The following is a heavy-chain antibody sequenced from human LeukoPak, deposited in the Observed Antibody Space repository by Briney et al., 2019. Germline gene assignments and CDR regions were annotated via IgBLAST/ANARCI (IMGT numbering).Heavy chain of an antibody. CDR1: GGTFSSYA. V-gene: IGHV1-69*04. CDR3: ARVTGRFSIDY. Sequence: SVKVSCKASGGTFSSYAISWVRQAPGQGLEWMGRIIPILGIANYAQKFQGRVTITADKSTSTAYMELSSLRSEDTAVYYCARVTGRFSIDYWGQGTLVTVSS. D-gene: IGHD3-3*01. J-gene: IGHJ4*02. CDR2: IIPILGIA.